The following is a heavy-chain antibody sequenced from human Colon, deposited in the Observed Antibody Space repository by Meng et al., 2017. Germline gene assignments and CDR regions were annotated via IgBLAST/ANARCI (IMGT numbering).Heavy chain of an antibody. J-gene: IGHJ5*02. CDR2: IVPMFCTP. CDR1: GDIFSIYD. CDR3: ARDLES. D-gene: IGHD3-3*01. Sequence: QVELVQTGAEVKTLGCWVRVSCKASGDIFSIYDISWVRQAPGQGLEWMGGIVPMFCTPNYAQKFKGRFTIAADESTSTSFMELSSLRFEDTATYYCARDLESWGQGTLVTVSS. V-gene: IGHV1-69*01.